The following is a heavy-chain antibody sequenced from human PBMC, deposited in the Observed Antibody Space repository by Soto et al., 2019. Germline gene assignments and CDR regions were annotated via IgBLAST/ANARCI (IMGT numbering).Heavy chain of an antibody. D-gene: IGHD4-17*01. CDR2: ISRSSSSI. Sequence: GGSLRLSCAASGFIFTSYSMNWVRQAPGKGLECISYISRSSSSIYYADSVKGRFTISRDNAKNLLYLQMNSLRAEDTAVYYCARVCTIYGDDAHFDYWGQGNLVTVSS. V-gene: IGHV3-48*01. J-gene: IGHJ4*02. CDR3: ARVCTIYGDDAHFDY. CDR1: GFIFTSYS.